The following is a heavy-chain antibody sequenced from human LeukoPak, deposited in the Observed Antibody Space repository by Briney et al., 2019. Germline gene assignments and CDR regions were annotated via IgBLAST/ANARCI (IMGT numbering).Heavy chain of an antibody. Sequence: GRSLRLSCAASGFTFSSYGMHWVRQAPGKGLEWVAVISYDGSNKYYADSVKGRFTISRDNSKNTLYLQMNSLRAEDTAVYYCAKDKGRITQYFDYWGQGTLVTVSS. CDR1: GFTFSSYG. J-gene: IGHJ4*02. D-gene: IGHD1-14*01. CDR3: AKDKGRITQYFDY. CDR2: ISYDGSNK. V-gene: IGHV3-30*18.